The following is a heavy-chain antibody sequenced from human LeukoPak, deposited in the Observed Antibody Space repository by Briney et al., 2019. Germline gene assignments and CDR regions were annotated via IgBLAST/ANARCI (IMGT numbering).Heavy chain of an antibody. CDR3: ARGEWDLLFDY. CDR2: IYYSGSI. J-gene: IGHJ4*02. D-gene: IGHD1-26*01. V-gene: IGHV4-59*01. CDR1: GGSISSYY. Sequence: SETLSLTCTVSGGSISSYYWSWIRQPPGKGLEWIGYIYYSGSIKYNPSLKSRVTISVDTSKNQFSLRLSSVTAADTAVYYCARGEWDLLFDYWGQGTLVTVSS.